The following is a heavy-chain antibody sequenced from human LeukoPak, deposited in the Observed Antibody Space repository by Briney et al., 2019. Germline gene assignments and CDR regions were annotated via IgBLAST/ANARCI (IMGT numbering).Heavy chain of an antibody. J-gene: IGHJ3*02. CDR3: VRMWEPESGGRAFDI. CDR2: INPSGGGT. CDR1: GYSFTIYY. Sequence: GASVTVSCKASGYSFTIYYILWVRQAPGQGLEWMAIINPSGGGTSYAQKFQGRVTLTRDTSTSTVYMELSSLRSEDTAVYYCVRMWEPESGGRAFDIWGQGTMVTVSS. D-gene: IGHD1-14*01. V-gene: IGHV1-46*01.